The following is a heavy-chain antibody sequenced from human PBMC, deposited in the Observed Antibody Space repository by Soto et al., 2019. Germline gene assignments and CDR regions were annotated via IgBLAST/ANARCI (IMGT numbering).Heavy chain of an antibody. V-gene: IGHV4-61*01. CDR3: ARDFAYFDS. CDR1: GGSFKSGSYS. CDR2: VYHTGRT. D-gene: IGHD3-3*01. J-gene: IGHJ4*02. Sequence: SETLSLTCTVSGGSFKSGSYSWSWIRQPPGKGLEWNGYVYHTGRTSYNPSLKNRVSISMDTSKNQFSLNLDSVTAADTAVYFCARDFAYFDSWGQGTLVTVSS.